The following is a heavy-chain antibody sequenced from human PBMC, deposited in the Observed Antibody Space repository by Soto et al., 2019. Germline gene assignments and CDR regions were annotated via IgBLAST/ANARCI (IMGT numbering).Heavy chain of an antibody. CDR1: GFSLSTSGVG. Sequence: QITLKESGPTLVKPTQTLTLTCTFSGFSLSTSGVGVGWIRQPPGKALEWLALIFWDDDKRYNPSLKTRLTITKDTSKNQVVLTMTNMDPVDTATYYCAHIRGRGLWFGELSHDAFDLWGQGTMVTVSS. V-gene: IGHV2-5*02. CDR2: IFWDDDK. J-gene: IGHJ3*01. D-gene: IGHD3-10*01. CDR3: AHIRGRGLWFGELSHDAFDL.